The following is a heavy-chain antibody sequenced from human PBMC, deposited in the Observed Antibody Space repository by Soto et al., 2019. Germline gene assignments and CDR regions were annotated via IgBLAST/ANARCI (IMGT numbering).Heavy chain of an antibody. CDR2: INPNSGGT. D-gene: IGHD2-15*01. J-gene: IGHJ4*02. Sequence: ASVKVSCKAPGYTCTGYYMHWVRQAPGQGLEWMGWINPNSGGTNYAQKFQGWVTMTRDTSISTAYMELSRLRSDDTAVYYCARDPSNVGAFDYSVQGTLVTVSS. CDR1: GYTCTGYY. V-gene: IGHV1-2*04. CDR3: ARDPSNVGAFDY.